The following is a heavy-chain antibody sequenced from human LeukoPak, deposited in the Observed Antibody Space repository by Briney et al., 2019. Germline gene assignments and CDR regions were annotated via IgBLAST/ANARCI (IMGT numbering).Heavy chain of an antibody. Sequence: ASVKVSCKASGYTFTSYYMHWVRQAPGQGLEWMGIINPSGGSTSYAQKFQGRVTMTRDMSTSTVYMELSSLKSEDTAVYYCARAPGKLYEFDYWGQGTLVTVSS. CDR3: ARAPGKLYEFDY. CDR2: INPSGGST. J-gene: IGHJ4*02. CDR1: GYTFTSYY. D-gene: IGHD2-2*02. V-gene: IGHV1-46*01.